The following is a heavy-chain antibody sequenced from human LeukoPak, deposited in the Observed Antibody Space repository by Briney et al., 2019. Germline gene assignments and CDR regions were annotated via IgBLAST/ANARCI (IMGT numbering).Heavy chain of an antibody. D-gene: IGHD3-10*01. CDR1: GGSISSSTYY. Sequence: SETLSLTCTVSGGSISSSTYYWVWIRQPPGKGLEWIGMIYHSGNTYYKPPLKSRLTMSVDTSKNQFSLKLNSVTAADTAVYYCARHYGPWGQGTLVTVSS. V-gene: IGHV4-39*01. CDR3: ARHYGP. CDR2: IYHSGNT. J-gene: IGHJ5*02.